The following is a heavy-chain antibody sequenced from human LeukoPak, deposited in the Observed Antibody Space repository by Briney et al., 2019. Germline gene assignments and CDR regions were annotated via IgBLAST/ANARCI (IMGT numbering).Heavy chain of an antibody. CDR3: ARRPWNSDYYFDY. CDR2: INHSGST. V-gene: IGHV4-34*01. D-gene: IGHD1-7*01. Sequence: SETLSLTCAAYGGSFSGYYWSWIRQPPGKGLEWIGEINHSGSTNYNPSLKSRVTISVDTSKNQFSLKLSSVTAADTAVYYCARRPWNSDYYFDYWGQGTLVTVSS. J-gene: IGHJ4*02. CDR1: GGSFSGYY.